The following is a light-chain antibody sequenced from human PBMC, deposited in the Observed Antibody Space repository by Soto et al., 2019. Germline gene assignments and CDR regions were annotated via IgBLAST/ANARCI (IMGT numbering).Light chain of an antibody. Sequence: EGVLTQSPGTLSLSPGERATLSCRASQSVDRSYLAWYQQRPGQAPRLLIYGASSRATGIPDRFSGSGSGTDFTLTISRLEPEEFAVYFCQQYGSSPPMFTFGQGTKLEIK. V-gene: IGKV3-20*01. CDR3: QQYGSSPPMFT. J-gene: IGKJ2*01. CDR1: QSVDRSY. CDR2: GAS.